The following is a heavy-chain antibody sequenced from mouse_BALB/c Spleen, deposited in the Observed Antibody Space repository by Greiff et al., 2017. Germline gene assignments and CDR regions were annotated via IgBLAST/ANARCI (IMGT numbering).Heavy chain of an antibody. D-gene: IGHD5-2*01. Sequence: EVKLVESGGGLVQPGGSRKLSCAASGFTFSSFGMHWVRQAPEKGLEWVAYISSGSSTIYYADTVKGRFTISRDNPKNTLFLQMTSLRSEDTAMYYCARATNNYYAMDYWGQGTSDTVSS. CDR1: GFTFSSFG. V-gene: IGHV5-17*02. J-gene: IGHJ4*01. CDR3: ARATNNYYAMDY. CDR2: ISSGSSTI.